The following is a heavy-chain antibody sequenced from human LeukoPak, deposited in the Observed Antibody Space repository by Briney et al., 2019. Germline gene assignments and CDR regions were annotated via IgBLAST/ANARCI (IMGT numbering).Heavy chain of an antibody. CDR1: GFAFSSYA. Sequence: GGSLRLSCAASGFAFSSYAMTWVRQAPGKGLEWVSVITSGITTFYADSVRGRFTISRDNSKNTLYLQMNSLRAEDTAVYYCALVVSYYFDYWGQGTLVTVSS. V-gene: IGHV3-23*01. CDR2: ITSGITT. CDR3: ALVVSYYFDY. D-gene: IGHD2-15*01. J-gene: IGHJ4*02.